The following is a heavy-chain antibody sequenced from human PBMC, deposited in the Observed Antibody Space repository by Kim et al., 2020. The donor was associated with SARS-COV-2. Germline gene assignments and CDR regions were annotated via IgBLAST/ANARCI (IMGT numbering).Heavy chain of an antibody. J-gene: IGHJ6*02. Sequence: GGSLRLSCAASGFTFSSYWMSWVRQAPGKGLEWVANIKQDGSEKYYVDSVKGRFTISRDNAKNSLYLQMNSLRAEDTAVYYCARGILPGSVLRYFDWSAHYYYGMDVWGQGTTVTVSS. D-gene: IGHD3-9*01. V-gene: IGHV3-7*04. CDR2: IKQDGSEK. CDR3: ARGILPGSVLRYFDWSAHYYYGMDV. CDR1: GFTFSSYW.